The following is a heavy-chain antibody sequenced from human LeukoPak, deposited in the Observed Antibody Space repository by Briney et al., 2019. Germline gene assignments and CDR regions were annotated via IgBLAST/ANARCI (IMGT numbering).Heavy chain of an antibody. V-gene: IGHV3-23*01. D-gene: IGHD2-21*02. CDR3: AKSDCGSDGCKLYNY. J-gene: IGHJ4*02. Sequence: AGSLRLSCAASGFTFRNFAMAWVRQAPGKRLEWVSSITDTGDATGYTESVKGRFTISRDNSKGTVWLQMNSLRAEDTAIYYCAKSDCGSDGCKLYNYWAQGTQVTVSS. CDR1: GFTFRNFA. CDR2: ITDTGDAT.